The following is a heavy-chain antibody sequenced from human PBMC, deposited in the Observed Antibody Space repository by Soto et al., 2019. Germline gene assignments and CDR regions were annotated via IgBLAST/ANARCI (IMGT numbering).Heavy chain of an antibody. CDR2: INQDGSDK. J-gene: IGHJ6*02. V-gene: IGHV3-7*05. CDR3: ARGHYGMDV. CDR1: GFTFSNHW. Sequence: GGSLRLSCAASGFTFSNHWMSGVRQAPGKGLEWVANINQDGSDKNYVDSVKGRFTISRDNAKYSLYLQMNGLRVEDTAVYYCARGHYGMDVWGQGTTVTVSS.